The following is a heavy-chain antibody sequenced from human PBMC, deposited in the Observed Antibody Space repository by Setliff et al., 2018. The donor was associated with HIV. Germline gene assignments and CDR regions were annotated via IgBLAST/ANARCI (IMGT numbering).Heavy chain of an antibody. D-gene: IGHD2-21*01. V-gene: IGHV3-7*01. CDR3: AIEDGCGGHYHS. J-gene: IGHJ4*02. Sequence: GGSLRLSCAASGFPFSNYWMGWVRQAPGKGLEWVANINQDGSAKDYVDSVKGRFTISRDNAKNSLYLQMNSLRAGDTAMYYCAIEDGCGGHYHSWGQGTLVTVSS. CDR2: INQDGSAK. CDR1: GFPFSNYW.